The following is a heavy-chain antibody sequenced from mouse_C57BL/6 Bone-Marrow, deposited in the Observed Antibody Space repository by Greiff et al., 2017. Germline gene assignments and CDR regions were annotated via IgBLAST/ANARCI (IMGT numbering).Heavy chain of an antibody. CDR3: ARNSRVSFAY. Sequence: QVQLQQPGAELVKPGASVKLSCKASGYTFTSYWMHWVKQRPGQGLEWIGMIHPNSGSTNYNEKFKSKVTLTVDKSSSTAYMQLSSLTSEDSAVYYCARNSRVSFAYWGQGTLVTVSA. CDR1: GYTFTSYW. V-gene: IGHV1-64*01. CDR2: IHPNSGST. D-gene: IGHD5-2*01. J-gene: IGHJ3*01.